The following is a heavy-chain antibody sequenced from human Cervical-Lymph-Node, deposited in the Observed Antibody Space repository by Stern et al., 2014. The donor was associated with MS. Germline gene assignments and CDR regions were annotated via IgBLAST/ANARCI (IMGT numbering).Heavy chain of an antibody. CDR1: GGSISSVGHY. J-gene: IGHJ4*02. CDR2: IHYSGST. Sequence: QGQLQESGLGLVKPSQTLSLTCTFSGGSISSVGHYWTWVRQHPGKGLEWIGYIHYSGSTYYTPSLKSRATISVDTSKNQFSLKLSSVTAADTALYYCARSDRLWGSFDYWGQGTLVTVSS. D-gene: IGHD3-16*01. CDR3: ARSDRLWGSFDY. V-gene: IGHV4-31*03.